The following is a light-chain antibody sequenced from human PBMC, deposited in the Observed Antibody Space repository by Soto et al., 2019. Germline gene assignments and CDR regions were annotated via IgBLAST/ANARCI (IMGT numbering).Light chain of an antibody. CDR2: DTS. Sequence: EIVLTHSPATLSLSPGERATLSCRASQSVSSYLAWYQQKPGQPLRLLIYDTSSRATGIPARFSGSGSGTDFTLTISSLEPEDFAVYYCQQRSNSPPVTCGPGTKVDIK. CDR3: QQRSNSPPVT. CDR1: QSVSSY. V-gene: IGKV3-11*01. J-gene: IGKJ3*01.